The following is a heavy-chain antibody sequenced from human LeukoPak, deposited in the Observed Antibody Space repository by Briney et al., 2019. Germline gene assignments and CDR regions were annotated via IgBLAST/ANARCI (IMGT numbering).Heavy chain of an antibody. CDR1: RFTFSTYA. Sequence: GGSLRLSCAASRFTFSTYAMHWVRQAPGKGLEWVAIISYDGSDQNYAASVRGRFTVSRDNSKKMVFLQMNNLRPEDTAVYYCARGALNDWVFDYWGQGTLVTVSS. J-gene: IGHJ4*02. CDR3: ARGALNDWVFDY. V-gene: IGHV3-30-3*01. D-gene: IGHD2-21*01. CDR2: ISYDGSDQ.